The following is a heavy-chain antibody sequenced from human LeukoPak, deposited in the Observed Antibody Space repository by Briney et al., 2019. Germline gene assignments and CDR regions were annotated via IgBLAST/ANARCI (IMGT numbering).Heavy chain of an antibody. Sequence: PGGSLRLSCAASGFTFSSYEMNWVRQAPGKGLEWVSTISDNGGSTYYADSVKGRFTISRDNSKNTLYLQMNSLRAEDTAVYYCAKDGDGYNGGFDYWGQGTLVTVSS. CDR3: AKDGDGYNGGFDY. CDR1: GFTFSSYE. J-gene: IGHJ4*02. CDR2: ISDNGGST. D-gene: IGHD5-24*01. V-gene: IGHV3-23*01.